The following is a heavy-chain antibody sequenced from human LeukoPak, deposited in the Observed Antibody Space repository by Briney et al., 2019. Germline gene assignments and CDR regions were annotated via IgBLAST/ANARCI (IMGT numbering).Heavy chain of an antibody. CDR1: GYTFTSYY. D-gene: IGHD2-15*01. J-gene: IGHJ4*02. CDR2: INPSGGST. V-gene: IGHV1-46*01. CDR3: ASGSGRNYCSGGSCYIDYFDY. Sequence: ASVKVSCKASGYTFTSYYMHWVRQAPGQGLEWMGIINPSGGSTSYAQKFQGRVTMTRDMSTSTVYMELSSLRSEDTAVYYCASGSGRNYCSGGSCYIDYFDYWGQGTLVTVSS.